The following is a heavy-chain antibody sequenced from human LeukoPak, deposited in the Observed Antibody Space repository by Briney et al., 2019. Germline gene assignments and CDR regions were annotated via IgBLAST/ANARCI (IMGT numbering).Heavy chain of an antibody. D-gene: IGHD3-22*01. Sequence: SETLSLTCAVSGGSISSSNWWSWIRQPPGKGLEWIGEIYHSGSTNYNPSLKSRVTISVDTSKNQFSLNLRSVTAADTAVYYCARGIPGYFGTSGYYYEYWGQGTLVTVSS. V-gene: IGHV4-4*02. CDR2: IYHSGST. CDR3: ARGIPGYFGTSGYYYEY. CDR1: GGSISSSNW. J-gene: IGHJ4*02.